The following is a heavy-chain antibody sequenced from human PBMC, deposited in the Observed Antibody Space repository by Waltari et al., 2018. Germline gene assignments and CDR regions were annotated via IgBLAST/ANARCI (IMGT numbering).Heavy chain of an antibody. J-gene: IGHJ6*02. D-gene: IGHD6-6*01. CDR2: IYYSGST. CDR3: ARLSAEEQLGGFYYYYYGMDV. Sequence: QVQLQESGPGLVKPSETLSLTCTVSGGSISSYYWSWIRQPPGKGLEWIGYIYYSGSTNYNPSLKSRVTISVDTSKNQFSLKLSSVTAADTAVYYCARLSAEEQLGGFYYYYYGMDVWGQGTTVTVSS. CDR1: GGSISSYY. V-gene: IGHV4-59*01.